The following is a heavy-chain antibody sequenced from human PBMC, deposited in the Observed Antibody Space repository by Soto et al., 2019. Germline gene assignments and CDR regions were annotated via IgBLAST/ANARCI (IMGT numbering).Heavy chain of an antibody. CDR3: ARDMSVYYYGSGSYYGHLFDY. V-gene: IGHV3-11*01. Sequence: GSLRLSCAASGFTFSDYYMSWIRQAPGKGLEWVSYISSSGSTIYYADSVKGRFTISRDNAKNSLYLQMNSLRAEDTAVYYCARDMSVYYYGSGSYYGHLFDYWGQGTLVTVSS. D-gene: IGHD3-10*01. J-gene: IGHJ4*02. CDR1: GFTFSDYY. CDR2: ISSSGSTI.